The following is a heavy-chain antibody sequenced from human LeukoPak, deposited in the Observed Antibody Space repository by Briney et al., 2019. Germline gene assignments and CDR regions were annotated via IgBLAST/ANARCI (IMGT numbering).Heavy chain of an antibody. Sequence: PSETLSLTCAVYGGSFSGYYWSWIRQPPGKGLEWIGEINHSGSTNYNPSLKSRVTISVDTSKNQFSLKLSSVTAADTAVYYCARGRGGRLWFPKRYYYYYMDVWGKGTTVTVSS. V-gene: IGHV4-34*01. D-gene: IGHD3-10*01. CDR3: ARGRGGRLWFPKRYYYYYMDV. J-gene: IGHJ6*03. CDR1: GGSFSGYY. CDR2: INHSGST.